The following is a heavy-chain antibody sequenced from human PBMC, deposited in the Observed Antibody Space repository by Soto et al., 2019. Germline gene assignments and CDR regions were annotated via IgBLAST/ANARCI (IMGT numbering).Heavy chain of an antibody. V-gene: IGHV6-1*01. CDR3: ARDRWYNLNHIPYYYYGMDV. CDR2: TYYRSKWYN. Sequence: SQTLSLTCAISGDSVSSDSAAWNWIRQSPSRGLEWLGRTYYRSKWYNDYAVSVKSRITINPDTSKNQFSLQLNSVTPEDTAVYSCARDRWYNLNHIPYYYYGMDVWGQGTTVTVSS. D-gene: IGHD1-20*01. J-gene: IGHJ6*02. CDR1: GDSVSSDSAA.